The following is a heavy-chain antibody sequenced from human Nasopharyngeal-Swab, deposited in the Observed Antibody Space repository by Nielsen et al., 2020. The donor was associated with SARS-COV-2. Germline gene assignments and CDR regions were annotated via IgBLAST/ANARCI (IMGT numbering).Heavy chain of an antibody. CDR2: ISYDGSNK. CDR1: GFTFSSYA. CDR3: ARGAEVA. Sequence: CAASGFTFSSYAMHWVRQAPGKGLEWVAVISYDGSNKYYADSVKGRFTISRDNSKNTLYLQMNSLRAEDTAVYYCARGAEVAWGQGTLVTVSS. D-gene: IGHD1-14*01. V-gene: IGHV3-30*04. J-gene: IGHJ5*02.